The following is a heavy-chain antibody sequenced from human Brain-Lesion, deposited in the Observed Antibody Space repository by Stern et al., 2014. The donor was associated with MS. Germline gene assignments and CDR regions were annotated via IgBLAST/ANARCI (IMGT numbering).Heavy chain of an antibody. CDR1: GFTFSNYW. Sequence: EVQLVESGGGLVQPGGSLRLPCAASGFTFSNYWMHWVRQAPGKGLVWVSRVNNDGRRTSYADSVKGRFTMSRDNAKNTLYLQMNSLRVEDTAIYYCAREERWFDSWGQGTLVTVSS. CDR3: AREERWFDS. CDR2: VNNDGRRT. J-gene: IGHJ5*01. V-gene: IGHV3-74*01.